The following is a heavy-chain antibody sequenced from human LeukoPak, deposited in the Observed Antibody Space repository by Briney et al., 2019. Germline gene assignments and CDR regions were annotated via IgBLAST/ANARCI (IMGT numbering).Heavy chain of an antibody. CDR2: ISTSGITT. Sequence: GGSLRLSCAASGFTFSNYAMNWVRQAPGKGLEWVSTISTSGITTYYADSVNGRFTISRDNSKNILYLQMGSLRAEDTAIYFCAKDYGSGTYYAPSSSDYWGQGTLVTVSS. V-gene: IGHV3-23*01. D-gene: IGHD3-10*01. CDR1: GFTFSNYA. CDR3: AKDYGSGTYYAPSSSDY. J-gene: IGHJ4*02.